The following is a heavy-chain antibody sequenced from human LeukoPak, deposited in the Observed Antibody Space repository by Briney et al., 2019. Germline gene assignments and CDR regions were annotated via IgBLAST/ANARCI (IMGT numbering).Heavy chain of an antibody. Sequence: SGTLSLTCTVSGGSISSSSYYWGWIRQPPGKGLEWIGSIYYSGSTYYNPSLKSRVTISVDTSKNQFSLKLSSVTAADTAVYYCAREYSSGGYFDYWGQGTLVTVSS. V-gene: IGHV4-39*01. J-gene: IGHJ4*02. CDR2: IYYSGST. D-gene: IGHD6-19*01. CDR3: AREYSSGGYFDY. CDR1: GGSISSSSYY.